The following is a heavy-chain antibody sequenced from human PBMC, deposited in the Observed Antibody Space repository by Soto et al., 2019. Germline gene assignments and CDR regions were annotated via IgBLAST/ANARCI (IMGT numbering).Heavy chain of an antibody. J-gene: IGHJ6*02. V-gene: IGHV1-2*04. CDR3: ARALPGSSGYYYTYYYYYGMDV. CDR2: INPNSGGT. Sequence: ASVKVSCKASGYTCTGYYRHWERQAPGQGLEWMGWINPNSGGTNYAQKFQGWVTMTRDTSISTAYMELSRLRSDDTAVYYCARALPGSSGYYYTYYYYYGMDVWGQGTTVTVSS. CDR1: GYTCTGYY. D-gene: IGHD3-22*01.